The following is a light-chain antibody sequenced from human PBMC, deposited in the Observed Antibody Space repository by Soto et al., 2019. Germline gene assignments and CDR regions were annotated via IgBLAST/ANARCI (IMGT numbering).Light chain of an antibody. CDR2: EAS. Sequence: ALLMTQSPSSLSASVGDGGTITWRASQGIRNDLAWYQQKPGKAPKLLIYEASTLQSGVPSRFSGSYSGTDFTLTIGSLQPEDFATYYCLQDFKYPRTFGQGTKVDIK. V-gene: IGKV1-6*01. CDR1: QGIRND. J-gene: IGKJ1*01. CDR3: LQDFKYPRT.